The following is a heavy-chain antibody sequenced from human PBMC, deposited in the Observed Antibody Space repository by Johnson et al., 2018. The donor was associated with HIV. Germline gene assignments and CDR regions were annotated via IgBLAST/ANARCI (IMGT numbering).Heavy chain of an antibody. V-gene: IGHV3-30*04. D-gene: IGHD2-21*01. CDR1: GFTCSSYA. Sequence: VQLVESGGGVVQPGRSLRLSCAASGFTCSSYAMHWVRQAPGKGLEWVAVISYDGSNKYYADSVKGRFTISRDNSKNTLYLQMNSLRAEDTAVYYCARAGVVFSTASHDAFDIWGQGTMVTVSS. CDR2: ISYDGSNK. J-gene: IGHJ3*02. CDR3: ARAGVVFSTASHDAFDI.